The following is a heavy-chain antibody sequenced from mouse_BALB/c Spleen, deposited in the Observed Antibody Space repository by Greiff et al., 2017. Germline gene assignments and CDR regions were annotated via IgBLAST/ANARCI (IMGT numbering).Heavy chain of an antibody. Sequence: EVQLQESGGGLVQPGGSLKLSCAASGFTFSSYGMSWVRQTPDKRLELVATINSNGGSTYYPDSVKGRFTISRDNAKNTLYLQMSSLKSEDTAMYYCARAHYYGSSFFAYWGQGTLVTVSA. J-gene: IGHJ3*01. CDR3: ARAHYYGSSFFAY. D-gene: IGHD1-1*01. CDR1: GFTFSSYG. CDR2: INSNGGST. V-gene: IGHV5-6-3*01.